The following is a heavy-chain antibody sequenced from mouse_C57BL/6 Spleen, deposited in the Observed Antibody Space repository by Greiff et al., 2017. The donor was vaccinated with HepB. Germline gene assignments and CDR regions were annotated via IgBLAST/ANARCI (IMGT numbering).Heavy chain of an antibody. J-gene: IGHJ2*01. D-gene: IGHD1-1*01. CDR1: GFTFSDYG. CDR2: ISSGSSTI. CDR3: ARAAPLRSYFDY. Sequence: EVQLVESGGGLVKPGGSLKLSCAASGFTFSDYGMHWVRQAPEKGLEWVAYISSGSSTIYYADSVKGRFTIPRDNAKYTLFLQVTSLRSEDTAMYYCARAAPLRSYFDYWGQGTTLTVSS. V-gene: IGHV5-17*01.